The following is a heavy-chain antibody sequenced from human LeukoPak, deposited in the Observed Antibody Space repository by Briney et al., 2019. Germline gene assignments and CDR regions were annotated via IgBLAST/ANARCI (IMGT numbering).Heavy chain of an antibody. J-gene: IGHJ4*02. CDR1: GFTFSDYY. CDR2: IDNSGSNI. Sequence: PGGSLRLSCAASGFTFSDYYMSWIRQAPGKGLEWVSYIDNSGSNIYYADSVKGRFTISRDNAKNSLHLQMNSLRAEDTAVYYCAREALTCDYWGQGTLVTVSS. D-gene: IGHD1-20*01. CDR3: AREALTCDY. V-gene: IGHV3-11*04.